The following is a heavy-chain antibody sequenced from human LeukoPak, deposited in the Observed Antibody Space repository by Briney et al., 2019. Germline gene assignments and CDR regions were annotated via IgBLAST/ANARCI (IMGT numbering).Heavy chain of an antibody. Sequence: GASVKVSCKASGYTFTSYGISWVRQAPGQGLEWMGIINPSGGSTSYAQKFQGRVTMTRDTSTSTVYMELSSLRSEDTAVYYCARDRYYGSGSSDYYFDYWGQGTLVTVSS. CDR1: GYTFTSYG. J-gene: IGHJ4*02. CDR3: ARDRYYGSGSSDYYFDY. CDR2: INPSGGST. D-gene: IGHD3-10*01. V-gene: IGHV1-46*01.